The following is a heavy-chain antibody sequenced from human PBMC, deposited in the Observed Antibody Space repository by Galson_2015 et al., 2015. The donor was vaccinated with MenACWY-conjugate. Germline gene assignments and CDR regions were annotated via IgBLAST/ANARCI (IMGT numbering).Heavy chain of an antibody. CDR3: ARGLQDKTRFDY. D-gene: IGHD5-24*01. V-gene: IGHV3-48*04. CDR2: ISTSSSTI. CDR1: GFTFSIYS. Sequence: SLRLSCAASGFTFSIYSMNWVRQAPGKGLEWVSYISTSSSTIFYADSVKGRFTISRDNPKNSLYLQMDSLRAEDTAVYYCARGLQDKTRFDYWGQGTLVTVSS. J-gene: IGHJ4*02.